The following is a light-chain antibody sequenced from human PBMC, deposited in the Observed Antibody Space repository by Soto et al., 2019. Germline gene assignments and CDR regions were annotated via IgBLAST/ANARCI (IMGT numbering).Light chain of an antibody. Sequence: DIQMTQSPSTLSASVGDRVTIACRASQSISLWLAWYQQKPGKAPKLLIQKASSLESGVPSRFSGSGSGTEFTLTISSLQPDDFATYYCQQYTSFSYTFGQGTKVDIK. J-gene: IGKJ2*01. CDR2: KAS. CDR1: QSISLW. CDR3: QQYTSFSYT. V-gene: IGKV1-5*03.